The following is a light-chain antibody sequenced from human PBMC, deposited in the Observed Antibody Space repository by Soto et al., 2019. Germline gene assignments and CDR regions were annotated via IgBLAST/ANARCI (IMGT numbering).Light chain of an antibody. CDR3: ATWDASLSGWV. CDR1: SSNIGRNV. CDR2: SNN. V-gene: IGLV1-44*01. Sequence: QSALTQPPSASGTPGQRVTISCSGSSSNIGRNVVNWYQQLPQTAPKFLIYSNNQRPSGVPDRFSASKSGTSASLAISGLQSEDEADYYCATWDASLSGWVFGGGTKVTVL. J-gene: IGLJ3*02.